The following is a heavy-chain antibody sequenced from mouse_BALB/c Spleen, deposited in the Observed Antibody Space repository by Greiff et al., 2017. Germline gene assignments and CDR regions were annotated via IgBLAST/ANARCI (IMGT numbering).Heavy chain of an antibody. D-gene: IGHD2-4*01. V-gene: IGHV14-3*02. J-gene: IGHJ4*01. CDR1: GFNIKDTY. Sequence: VQLQQSGAELVKPGASVKLSCTASGFNIKDTYMHWVKQRPEQGLEWIGRIDPANGNTKYDPKFQGKATITADTSSNTAYLQLSSLTSEDTAVYYCATMTPYYAMDYWGQGTSVTVSS. CDR3: ATMTPYYAMDY. CDR2: IDPANGNT.